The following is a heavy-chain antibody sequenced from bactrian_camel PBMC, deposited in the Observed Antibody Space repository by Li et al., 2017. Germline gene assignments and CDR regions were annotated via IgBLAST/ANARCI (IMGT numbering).Heavy chain of an antibody. CDR3: VKSDNLYGLDS. V-gene: IGHV3S6*01. J-gene: IGHJ4*01. D-gene: IGHD1*01. CDR1: GFTFSSYC. Sequence: QVQLVESGGGLVQPGGSLRLSCVASGFTFSSYCMSWVRQAPGKGLEWMSGIYSDGSNTYYADSVKGRFTISRDNAKNTLYLQMNRLKPEDTAVYYCVKSDNLYGLDSWGQGTQVTVS. CDR2: IYSDGSNT.